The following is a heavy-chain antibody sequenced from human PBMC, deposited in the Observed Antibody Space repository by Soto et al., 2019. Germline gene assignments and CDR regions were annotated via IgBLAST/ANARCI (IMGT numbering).Heavy chain of an antibody. CDR2: IVPVFGTA. CDR3: ARVGRRGYSYALQFDY. D-gene: IGHD5-18*01. J-gene: IGHJ4*02. V-gene: IGHV1-69*01. Sequence: QVQLVQSGAEVKKPGSSVKVSCKASGGTFSSYAISWVRQAPGQGHEWMGGIVPVFGTANYAQKFRGRVTITADESTSTAYMELSSLRSEDTAVYYCARVGRRGYSYALQFDYWGQGTLVTVSS. CDR1: GGTFSSYA.